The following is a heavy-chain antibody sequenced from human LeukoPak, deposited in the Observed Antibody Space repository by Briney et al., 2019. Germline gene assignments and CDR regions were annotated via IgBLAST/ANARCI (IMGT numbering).Heavy chain of an antibody. CDR2: IYWDDDK. D-gene: IGHD2-21*02. CDR3: AHTWVIGYCGGDCYSGFDY. Sequence: SGPALVKPTPTLTLTCTFSGFSLSTSGVGVGWIRQPPGKALEWLALIYWDDDKRYSPSLKSRLTITKDTSKNQVVLTMTNMDPVDTATYYCAHTWVIGYCGGDCYSGFDYWGQGTLVTVSS. J-gene: IGHJ4*02. V-gene: IGHV2-5*02. CDR1: GFSLSTSGVG.